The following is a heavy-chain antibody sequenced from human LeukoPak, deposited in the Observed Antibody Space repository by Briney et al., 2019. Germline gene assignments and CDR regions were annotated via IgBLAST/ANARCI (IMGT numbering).Heavy chain of an antibody. J-gene: IGHJ4*02. CDR2: ISAYNGNT. Sequence: ASVKVSCKASGYTFTSYGISWVRQAPGQGLEWMGWISAYNGNTNYAQKLQGRVTMTTDTSTSTAYMELRSLRSDDTAVYYCARDSRITIFGVVPGLAVGFDYWGQGTLVTVSS. V-gene: IGHV1-18*01. D-gene: IGHD3-3*01. CDR1: GYTFTSYG. CDR3: ARDSRITIFGVVPGLAVGFDY.